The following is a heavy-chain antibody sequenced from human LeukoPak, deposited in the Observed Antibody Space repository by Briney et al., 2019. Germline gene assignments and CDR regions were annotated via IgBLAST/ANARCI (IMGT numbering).Heavy chain of an antibody. CDR3: ARQPGGQNGVNYGMDV. CDR1: GGSISSSSYY. CDR2: VYSSGSA. Sequence: NSSETLSLTCTVSGGSISSSSYYWSWMRQPPGKGLEWIAYVYSSGSASYNPSLRSRVTISVDASKNQFSLKLNSVTAADTAVYFCARQPGGQNGVNYGMDVWGQGTTVTVSS. J-gene: IGHJ6*02. V-gene: IGHV4-61*05. D-gene: IGHD2-8*01.